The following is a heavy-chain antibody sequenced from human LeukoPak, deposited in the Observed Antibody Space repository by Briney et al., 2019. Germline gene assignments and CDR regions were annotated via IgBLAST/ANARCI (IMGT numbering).Heavy chain of an antibody. J-gene: IGHJ6*02. Sequence: SETLSLTCTVSGGSISSSSYYWGWIRQPPGKGLEWIGSIYYSGSTYYNPSLKSRVTISVDTSKNQFSLKLSSVTAADTAVYYCASPTPGIAAAGTYYYGMDVWGQGTTVTVSS. CDR2: IYYSGST. D-gene: IGHD6-13*01. CDR1: GGSISSSSYY. V-gene: IGHV4-39*01. CDR3: ASPTPGIAAAGTYYYGMDV.